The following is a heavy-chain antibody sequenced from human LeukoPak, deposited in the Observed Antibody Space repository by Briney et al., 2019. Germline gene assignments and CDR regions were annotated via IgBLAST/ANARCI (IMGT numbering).Heavy chain of an antibody. CDR1: GYTFTNYG. CDR2: ISAYNGNT. V-gene: IGHV1-18*04. Sequence: ASVKVSCKASGYTFTNYGISWVRQAPGQGLELMGLISAYNGNTNYAQKLQDRVTMTTDTSTSTAYMELRSLRSDDTAVYYCARAYYGSGGSLTHTDFDYWGQGTLVTVSS. D-gene: IGHD3-10*01. J-gene: IGHJ4*02. CDR3: ARAYYGSGGSLTHTDFDY.